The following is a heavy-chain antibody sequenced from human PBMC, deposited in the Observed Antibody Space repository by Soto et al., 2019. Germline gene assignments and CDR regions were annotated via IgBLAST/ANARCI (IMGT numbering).Heavy chain of an antibody. CDR1: GGSISSSSYY. J-gene: IGHJ4*02. CDR2: IYYSGST. D-gene: IGHD3-10*01. CDR3: ARGPGGFGEFSLDY. Sequence: SETLSLTCTVSGGSISSSSYYWGWIRQPPRKGLEWIGSIYYSGSTYYNPSLKSRVTISVDTSKNQFSLKLSSVTAADTAVYYCARGPGGFGEFSLDYWGQGTLVTVS. V-gene: IGHV4-39*07.